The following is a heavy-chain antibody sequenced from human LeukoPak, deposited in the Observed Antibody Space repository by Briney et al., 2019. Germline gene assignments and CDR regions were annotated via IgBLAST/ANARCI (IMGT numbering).Heavy chain of an antibody. J-gene: IGHJ4*02. CDR1: GFTFSSYG. Sequence: PGGSLRLSCAASGFTFSSYGMHWVRQAPGKGLEWVAVIWYDGSNKYYADSVKGRFTISRDNSKNTLYLQMNSLRAEDTPVYYCAKDRAVAGSYFGYWGQGTLVTVSS. V-gene: IGHV3-33*06. CDR2: IWYDGSNK. CDR3: AKDRAVAGSYFGY. D-gene: IGHD6-19*01.